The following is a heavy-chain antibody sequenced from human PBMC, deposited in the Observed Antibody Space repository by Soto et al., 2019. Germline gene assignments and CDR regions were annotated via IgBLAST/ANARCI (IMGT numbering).Heavy chain of an antibody. CDR3: ARDLWGYCGTDCYPLDV. V-gene: IGHV4-59*01. J-gene: IGHJ6*02. CDR2: MYNTGRT. CDR1: GGSISRYY. D-gene: IGHD2-21*02. Sequence: QVQLQESGPGLVKPSETLSLTCTVSGGSISRYYWSWIRQPPGKGLEWIGYMYNTGRTVYNPSFKSRVTISVDTSKNQFDLQLDSVTAADTAVYYCARDLWGYCGTDCYPLDVWGQGTTVTVSS.